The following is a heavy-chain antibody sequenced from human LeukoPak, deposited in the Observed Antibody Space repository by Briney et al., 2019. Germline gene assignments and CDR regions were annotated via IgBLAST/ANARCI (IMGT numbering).Heavy chain of an antibody. Sequence: GGSLRLSCAASGFTFDDYTMHWVRHAPGKGLEWVSLISWDGGSTYYADSVKGRFTISIDNSRNTLYLQMNSLRAEDTAVYYCTTELYTYYYDSSGYSPNNYYNMDVWGQGTTVTVSS. CDR3: TTELYTYYYDSSGYSPNNYYNMDV. CDR2: ISWDGGST. J-gene: IGHJ6*02. CDR1: GFTFDDYT. V-gene: IGHV3-43*01. D-gene: IGHD3-22*01.